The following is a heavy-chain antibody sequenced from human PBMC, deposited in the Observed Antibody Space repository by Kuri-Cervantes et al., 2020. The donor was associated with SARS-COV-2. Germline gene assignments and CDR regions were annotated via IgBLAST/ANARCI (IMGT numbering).Heavy chain of an antibody. V-gene: IGHV3-23*01. J-gene: IGHJ4*02. D-gene: IGHD3-22*01. CDR1: GFTFSSYA. CDR3: VKGGFFSLFDN. CDR2: ISGSGGST. Sequence: GESLKISCAASGFTFSSYAMSWVRQAPGKGLEWVSAISGSGGSTYYADSVKGRFTISRDNSRNTLHLQMNSLRAEDTAVYYCVKGGFFSLFDNWGQGTLVNVAS.